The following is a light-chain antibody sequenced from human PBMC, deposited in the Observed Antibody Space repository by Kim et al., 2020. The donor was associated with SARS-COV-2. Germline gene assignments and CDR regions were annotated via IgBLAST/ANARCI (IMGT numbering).Light chain of an antibody. V-gene: IGKV1-39*01. CDR3: QQSFGTPYT. CDR2: AAS. Sequence: DIQLTQSPSSLSASVGDRVSITCRASQSISGYLNWYQQKLGKAPKLLIYAASNLQSGVPSRFSGSGSGTDFTLTISSLQLEDFATYYCQQSFGTPYTVGQGTKLEI. CDR1: QSISGY. J-gene: IGKJ2*01.